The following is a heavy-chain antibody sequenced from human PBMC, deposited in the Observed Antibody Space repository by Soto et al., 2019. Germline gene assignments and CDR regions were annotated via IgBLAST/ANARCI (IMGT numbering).Heavy chain of an antibody. Sequence: QVQLVESGGGVVQPGRSLRLSCAASGFTFSSYGMHWVRQAPGKGLEWVAVISYDGSNKYYADSVKGRFTISRDNSKNTLYLQMNSRRAEDTGGYYCAKDLAGGGYWGQGTLVTVSS. J-gene: IGHJ4*02. CDR2: ISYDGSNK. CDR1: GFTFSSYG. V-gene: IGHV3-30*18. CDR3: AKDLAGGGY. D-gene: IGHD2-15*01.